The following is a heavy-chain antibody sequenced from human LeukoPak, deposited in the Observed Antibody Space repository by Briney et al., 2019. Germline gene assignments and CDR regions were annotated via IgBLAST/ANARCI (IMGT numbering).Heavy chain of an antibody. CDR2: IHYSGTT. D-gene: IGHD3-10*01. V-gene: IGHV4-59*08. CDR1: GGSISSYY. CDR3: ARYGITIVRGGKYHFDS. J-gene: IGHJ4*02. Sequence: SETLSLTCTVSGGSISSYYWSWIRQPPGKGLEWIGYIHYSGTTNYNPSLNSRVTISVDTSKNQFSLRLSSVTAADTAVYYCARYGITIVRGGKYHFDSWGQGTLVTVSS.